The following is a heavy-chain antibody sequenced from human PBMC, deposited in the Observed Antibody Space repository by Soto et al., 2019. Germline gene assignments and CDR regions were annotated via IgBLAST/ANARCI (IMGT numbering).Heavy chain of an antibody. Sequence: PSETLSLTCAVSGGSISSSNWWSWVRQPPGKGLEWIGEIYHSGSTNYNPSLKSRVTISVDKSKNQFSLKLSSVTAADTAVYYCAASYKSIAAPDIDYWGQGTLVTVSS. CDR1: GGSISSSNW. J-gene: IGHJ4*02. CDR2: IYHSGST. V-gene: IGHV4-4*02. D-gene: IGHD6-6*01. CDR3: AASYKSIAAPDIDY.